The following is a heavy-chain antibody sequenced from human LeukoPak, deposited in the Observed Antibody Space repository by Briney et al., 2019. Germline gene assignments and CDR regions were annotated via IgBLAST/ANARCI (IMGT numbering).Heavy chain of an antibody. CDR1: GGSISSGGYY. V-gene: IGHV4-31*03. D-gene: IGHD3-22*01. CDR2: IYYSGST. J-gene: IGHJ6*02. Sequence: SQTLSLTCTVSGGSISSGGYYWSWIRQHPGKGLEWIGYIYYSGSTYYNPSLKSRVTISVDTSKNQFSLKLSSVTAADTAVYYCARGVGYYYDSSGYFRGALSSGRYGMDVWGQGTTVTVSS. CDR3: ARGVGYYYDSSGYFRGALSSGRYGMDV.